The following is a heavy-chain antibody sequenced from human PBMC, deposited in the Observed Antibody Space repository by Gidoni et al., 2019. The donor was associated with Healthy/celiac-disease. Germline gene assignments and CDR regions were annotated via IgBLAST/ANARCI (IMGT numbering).Heavy chain of an antibody. D-gene: IGHD2-15*01. J-gene: IGHJ3*02. V-gene: IGHV3-23*01. CDR3: AKDRLTLDALDI. Sequence: EVQLLESGGGLAQPGESLRLSCAASGFIFSSYAMSWVRRAPGKGLEWVSGISAGGGATYYGDSVKGRFTISRDNSKNTLSLQMNSLRAEDTAVYYCAKDRLTLDALDIWGQGTTVTVSS. CDR1: GFIFSSYA. CDR2: ISAGGGAT.